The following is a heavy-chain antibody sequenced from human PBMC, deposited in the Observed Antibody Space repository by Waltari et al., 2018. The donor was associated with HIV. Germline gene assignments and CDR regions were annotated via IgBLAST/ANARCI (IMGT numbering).Heavy chain of an antibody. Sequence: EVQLVESGGGLVQPGGSLRLSCGASGFPFSRYWMHWVRQAPGKGLVWVSRIESDGASTNYADSVKGRVTISRDNAKNTLSLQMNSLGVEDTAVYYCVRAGRSSDGFDVWGQGTMVTVSS. CDR3: VRAGRSSDGFDV. D-gene: IGHD6-6*01. J-gene: IGHJ3*01. CDR2: IESDGAST. V-gene: IGHV3-74*01. CDR1: GFPFSRYW.